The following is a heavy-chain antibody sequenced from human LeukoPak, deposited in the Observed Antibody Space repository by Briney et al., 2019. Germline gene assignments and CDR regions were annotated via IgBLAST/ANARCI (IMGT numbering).Heavy chain of an antibody. CDR2: ISGSGVGT. V-gene: IGHV3-23*01. CDR3: AKDRIDFWSGLDF. Sequence: GGSLRLSCAASGFTFSSYAMSWVRQAPGKGLEWVSAISGSGVGTYYADSAKGRFTISRDNSKNTLYLQVNSLRAEDTAAYYCAKDRIDFWSGLDFWGQGTLVTVSS. D-gene: IGHD3-3*01. CDR1: GFTFSSYA. J-gene: IGHJ4*02.